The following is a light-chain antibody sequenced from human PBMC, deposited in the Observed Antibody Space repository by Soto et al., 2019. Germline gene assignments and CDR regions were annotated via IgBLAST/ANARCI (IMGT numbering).Light chain of an antibody. CDR1: QDIRFY. J-gene: IGKJ5*01. CDR2: DAS. Sequence: DIQLTQSPSSLSASVGDRFTITCRVSQDIRFYLNWYQHKTGQAPKLLIYDASQLETGVPSKFSGSGSGTDFTFTINNLQAEDIGTYYCQHYNSLPITFGQGTRLEIK. CDR3: QHYNSLPIT. V-gene: IGKV1-33*01.